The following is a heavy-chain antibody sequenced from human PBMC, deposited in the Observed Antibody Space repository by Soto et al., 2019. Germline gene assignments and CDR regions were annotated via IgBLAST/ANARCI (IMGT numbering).Heavy chain of an antibody. J-gene: IGHJ4*02. Sequence: GSVRLSCAASGFTFTMYSMNWVRQAPGKGLEWVSSISSTTNYIYYGDSMKGRFTISRDNAKNSLYLEMNSLRAEDTAVYYCARESEDLTSNFDYWGQGTLVTVSS. CDR2: ISSTTNYI. CDR1: GFTFTMYS. V-gene: IGHV3-21*06. CDR3: ARESEDLTSNFDY.